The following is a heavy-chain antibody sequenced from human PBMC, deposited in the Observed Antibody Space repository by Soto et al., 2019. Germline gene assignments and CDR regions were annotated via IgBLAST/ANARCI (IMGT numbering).Heavy chain of an antibody. CDR2: ISGSGSST. CDR1: GFTFSSYA. CDR3: GTSCRAGEDYGMDV. Sequence: GGSLRLSCAASGFTFSSYAMSWVRQAPGKGLEWVSAISGSGSSTYYADSVKGRFTISRDNSKNTLYLQMNSLRAEDTAVYYCGTSCRAGEDYGMDVWGQGTTVTV. V-gene: IGHV3-23*01. J-gene: IGHJ6*02. D-gene: IGHD3-10*01.